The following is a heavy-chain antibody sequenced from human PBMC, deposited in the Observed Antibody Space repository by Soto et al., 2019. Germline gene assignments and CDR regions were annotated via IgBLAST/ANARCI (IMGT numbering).Heavy chain of an antibody. D-gene: IGHD3-22*01. Sequence: XTLSLPCTVSGXSVSTFEWCWMRQSPGKELELIGYFYYTGSTNYNPSLKSRVTISVERSKNQFSLKLTSANAADTAVYYCARGRKVRNYADDSSDYFYFFDYWGQGTQGTVSS. CDR1: GXSVSTFE. CDR2: FYYTGST. CDR3: ARGRKVRNYADDSSDYFYFFDY. V-gene: IGHV4-59*02. J-gene: IGHJ4*02.